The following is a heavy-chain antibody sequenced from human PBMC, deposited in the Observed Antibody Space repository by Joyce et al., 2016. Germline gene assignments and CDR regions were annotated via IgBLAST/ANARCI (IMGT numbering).Heavy chain of an antibody. V-gene: IGHV3-7*03. CDR2: INEDGSEK. Sequence: EVYLVESGGGLVQPGGSLRFSCAASGFSFRYFWMDWVRQAPGEGLEWVAKINEDGSEKNYMDSLRGRFTISRDNAKNSVDLQINSLRVEDTAVYYCTRGSGTGWFDPWGQGTLVTVSS. D-gene: IGHD6-13*01. J-gene: IGHJ5*02. CDR1: GFSFRYFW. CDR3: TRGSGTGWFDP.